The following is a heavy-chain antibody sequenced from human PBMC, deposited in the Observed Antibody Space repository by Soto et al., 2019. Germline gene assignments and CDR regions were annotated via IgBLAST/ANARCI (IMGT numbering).Heavy chain of an antibody. J-gene: IGHJ4*02. CDR3: AKNPGYYCDSTSYYFDY. Sequence: PGGSLRLSCAASEFTFSNYAMSWVRQAPGKGLEWVSAISYGGGTTYYADSVKGRFTISRDNSKNTLYLQMNSLRAEDTAVYYCAKNPGYYCDSTSYYFDYWGQGTLVTVSS. D-gene: IGHD3-22*01. V-gene: IGHV3-23*01. CDR1: EFTFSNYA. CDR2: ISYGGGTT.